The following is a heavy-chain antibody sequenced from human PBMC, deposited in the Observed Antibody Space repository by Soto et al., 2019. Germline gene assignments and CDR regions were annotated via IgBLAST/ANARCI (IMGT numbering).Heavy chain of an antibody. V-gene: IGHV3-30*18. CDR1: GFTFSSSG. CDR3: AKDNPTIAY. CDR2: ISYDGSNK. Sequence: QVQLVESGGGVVQPGTSLRLSCAPSGFTFSSSGMHWVRQAPGKGLEWVAIISYDGSNKYYADSVEGRFTISRDNSKNRLFLQMNSMRPEDTAIYYCAKDNPTIAYWGQGNLITVSS. J-gene: IGHJ4*02. D-gene: IGHD1-1*01.